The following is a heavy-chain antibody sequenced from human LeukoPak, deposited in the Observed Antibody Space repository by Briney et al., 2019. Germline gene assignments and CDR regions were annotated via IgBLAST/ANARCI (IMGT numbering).Heavy chain of an antibody. Sequence: GGSLRLSCAASGFTFINYEMNWVRQAPGKGLEWISYINSDGSTIYYADSVKGRFTFSRNNAENSLYLQMHSLGAGDTAVYYCSRDAWSSGSSIPYLDSWGQGTLVTVSS. V-gene: IGHV3-48*03. J-gene: IGHJ4*02. CDR2: INSDGSTI. CDR1: GFTFINYE. D-gene: IGHD6-19*01. CDR3: SRDAWSSGSSIPYLDS.